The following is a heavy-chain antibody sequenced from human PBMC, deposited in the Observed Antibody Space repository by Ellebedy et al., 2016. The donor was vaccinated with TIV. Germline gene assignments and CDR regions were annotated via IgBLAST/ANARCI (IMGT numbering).Heavy chain of an antibody. Sequence: MPSETLSLTCSVSGGSVRNNDFNWSWIRQPPGKGLEWVGYIYNTGTTYYNPSLSSRVIISLDTSKNQFSLRLTSVTASDTAVYYCARVIMYYSESSGYYGHRIAAFDIWGQGTMVTVSS. CDR2: IYNTGTT. D-gene: IGHD3-22*01. CDR1: GGSVRNNDFN. V-gene: IGHV4-30-4*01. CDR3: ARVIMYYSESSGYYGHRIAAFDI. J-gene: IGHJ3*02.